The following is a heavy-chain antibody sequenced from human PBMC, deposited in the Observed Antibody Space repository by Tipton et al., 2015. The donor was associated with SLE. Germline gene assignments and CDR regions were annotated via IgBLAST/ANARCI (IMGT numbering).Heavy chain of an antibody. CDR3: AREGSRSYYFDQ. CDR2: IYFTGIT. CDR1: GFTFSSYSM. V-gene: IGHV4-4*02. J-gene: IGHJ4*02. D-gene: IGHD2-15*01. Sequence: SLRLSCAASGFTFSSYSMNWVRQAPGKGLEWIGGIYFTGITHYNPSLKSRVTMSIDRSKNQFSLKVSSVTAADTAVYYCAREGSRSYYFDQWGQGPWSPSPQ.